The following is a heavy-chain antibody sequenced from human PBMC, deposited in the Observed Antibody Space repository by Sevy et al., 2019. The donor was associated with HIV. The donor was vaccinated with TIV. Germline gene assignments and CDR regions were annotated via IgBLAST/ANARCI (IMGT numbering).Heavy chain of an antibody. V-gene: IGHV1-24*01. Sequence: ASVKVSCKVSGYTLTELSMHWVRQAPGKGLEWMGGFDPEDGETIYAQKFQGRVTMTEDTSTDTAYMELSSLRSEDTAMYYCATPSIAARLPFDYWGQGTLVTVSS. CDR2: FDPEDGET. J-gene: IGHJ4*02. CDR1: GYTLTELS. D-gene: IGHD6-6*01. CDR3: ATPSIAARLPFDY.